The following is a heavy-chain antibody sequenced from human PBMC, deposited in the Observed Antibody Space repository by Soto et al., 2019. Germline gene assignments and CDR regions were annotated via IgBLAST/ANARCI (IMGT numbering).Heavy chain of an antibody. CDR3: ARVGLGAPDY. Sequence: GGSLRLSCAASGFTFSIYGMHWVRQAPGKGLEWVASIWYDGNNNYNADSVKGRFTISRDNSKNTLYLQMNSLRVEDTAVYYCARVGLGAPDYWGQGTLVTVSS. CDR1: GFTFSIYG. V-gene: IGHV3-33*01. J-gene: IGHJ4*02. CDR2: IWYDGNNN. D-gene: IGHD3-16*01.